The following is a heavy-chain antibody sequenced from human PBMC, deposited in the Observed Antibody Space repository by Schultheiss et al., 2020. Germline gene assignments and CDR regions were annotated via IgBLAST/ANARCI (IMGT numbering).Heavy chain of an antibody. CDR1: GFTFSSYW. CDR3: ARGGVDYYYGMDV. V-gene: IGHV3-23*01. Sequence: GESLKISCAASGFTFSSYWMHWVRQAPGKGLVWVSAISASGSYTYYADSVKGRFTISRDNSKNTLYLQMNSLRAEDTAVYYCARGGVDYYYGMDVWGQGTTVTVSS. J-gene: IGHJ6*02. CDR2: ISASGSYT.